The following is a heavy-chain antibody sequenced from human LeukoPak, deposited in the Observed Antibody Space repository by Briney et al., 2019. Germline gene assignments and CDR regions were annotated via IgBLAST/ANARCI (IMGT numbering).Heavy chain of an antibody. D-gene: IGHD2-15*01. V-gene: IGHV1-2*02. Sequence: ASVKVSCKASGYTFTGYYMFWVRQAPGQGLEWMGWINPNGGGTNYAQKFQGRVTMTRDTSISTAYMEVSRLTDDETAVCFCARWVGCSNLFDLWGQGTLVSVFS. CDR1: GYTFTGYY. CDR2: INPNGGGT. J-gene: IGHJ5*02. CDR3: ARWVGCSNLFDL.